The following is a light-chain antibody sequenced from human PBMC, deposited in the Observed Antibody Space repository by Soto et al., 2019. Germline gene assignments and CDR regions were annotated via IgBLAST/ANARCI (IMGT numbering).Light chain of an antibody. CDR3: QQYGSSGT. CDR1: QSVGNNY. Sequence: ESVLTQSPGTLSLSPGERATLSCRASQSVGNNYLAWYQQKPGQAPRLLIHGASNRATGIPDRFSGSGSGTDFTLTISRLEPEDFAVYYCQQYGSSGTFGQGTKVDIK. J-gene: IGKJ1*01. V-gene: IGKV3-20*01. CDR2: GAS.